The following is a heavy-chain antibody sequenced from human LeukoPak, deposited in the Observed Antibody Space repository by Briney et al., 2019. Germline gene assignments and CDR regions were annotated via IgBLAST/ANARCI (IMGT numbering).Heavy chain of an antibody. V-gene: IGHV3-9*01. D-gene: IGHD5-24*01. J-gene: IGHJ4*02. CDR2: ISGDSGSI. CDR1: GFTFYDYA. CDR3: AKVGLGGGYNLRGYFDS. Sequence: GRSLRLSCAASGFTFYDYAMHWVRHAPGKGLGWVSGISGDSGSIGYAESVKGRFTISRDNAKNYLYLKMNSLRGEDTALYYCAKVGLGGGYNLRGYFDSWGQGTMVTVSS.